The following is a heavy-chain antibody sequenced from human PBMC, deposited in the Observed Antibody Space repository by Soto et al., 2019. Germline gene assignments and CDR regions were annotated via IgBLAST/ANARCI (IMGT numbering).Heavy chain of an antibody. Sequence: EVQLVESGGGLVQPGGSLRLSCAASGFTVSSNYMSWVREAPGKGLEWVSVIYSGGRTYYADSVKGRFTISRHNSKNTLYLQMKSLRAEDTAVYYCARGREGSGSYYSGAFDIWGQGTMVPVSS. J-gene: IGHJ3*02. CDR1: GFTVSSNY. CDR3: ARGREGSGSYYSGAFDI. V-gene: IGHV3-53*04. CDR2: IYSGGRT. D-gene: IGHD3-10*01.